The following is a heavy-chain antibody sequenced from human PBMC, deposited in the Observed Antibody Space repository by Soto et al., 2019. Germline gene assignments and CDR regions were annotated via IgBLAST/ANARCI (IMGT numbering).Heavy chain of an antibody. J-gene: IGHJ4*02. Sequence: AASVKVSCKASGGTFSSYAISWVRQAPGQGLEWMGGIIPIFGTANYAQKFQGRVTITADESTSTAYMELSSLRSEDTAVYYCASLVNYYDSSGYYPDFDYWGQGTLVTVS. V-gene: IGHV1-69*13. CDR2: IIPIFGTA. CDR3: ASLVNYYDSSGYYPDFDY. D-gene: IGHD3-22*01. CDR1: GGTFSSYA.